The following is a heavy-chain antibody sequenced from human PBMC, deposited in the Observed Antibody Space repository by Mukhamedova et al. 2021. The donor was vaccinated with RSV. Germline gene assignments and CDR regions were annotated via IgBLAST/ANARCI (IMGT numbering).Heavy chain of an antibody. D-gene: IGHD4-17*01. CDR3: ARAHDYDKSPAFAMDV. J-gene: IGHJ6*02. CDR2: ISGSSSYI. V-gene: IGHV3-21*05. Sequence: VHQAPGKGLEWVSCISGSSSYIFYSGSVRGRFTISRDNAKNSLYLQMNSLRAEDTALYFCARAHDYDKSPAFAMDVWGQGTTVTV.